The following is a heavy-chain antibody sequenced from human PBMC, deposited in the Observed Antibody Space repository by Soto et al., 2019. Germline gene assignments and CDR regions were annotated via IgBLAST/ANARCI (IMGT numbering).Heavy chain of an antibody. V-gene: IGHV4-30-4*01. J-gene: IGHJ6*02. D-gene: IGHD5-12*01. CDR1: SVSISSDDYY. Sequence: QVQLHESGQGLVKPSQTLSLTCTVSSVSISSDDYYWSWIRQPPGKGLEWIGYIYYSGNTYYNPSLKSRLTISVDTFKNQFSLNLSSVTAADTAMYYSVRDWATPYYYGMDVWGQGTTVTVSS. CDR3: VRDWATPYYYGMDV. CDR2: IYYSGNT.